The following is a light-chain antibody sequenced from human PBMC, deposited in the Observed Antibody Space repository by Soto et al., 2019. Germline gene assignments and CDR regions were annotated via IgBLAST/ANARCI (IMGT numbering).Light chain of an antibody. CDR3: QQYGSSPEWT. Sequence: ESVLTQSPGTLSLSPGERATLSCRASQSVSSSYLAWYQQKPGQAPRLLIYGASGRATGIPDRFSGSGSGTDFTLTISRLEPEDFAVYYCQQYGSSPEWTFGQGTKVDIK. CDR2: GAS. J-gene: IGKJ1*01. CDR1: QSVSSSY. V-gene: IGKV3-20*01.